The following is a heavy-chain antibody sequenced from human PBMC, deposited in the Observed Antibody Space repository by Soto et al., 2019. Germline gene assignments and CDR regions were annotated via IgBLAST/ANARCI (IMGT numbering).Heavy chain of an antibody. D-gene: IGHD3-10*01. CDR2: ISAYNGNT. V-gene: IGHV1-18*01. CDR1: GYTFTSYG. CDR3: ASSSNTRAFDY. J-gene: IGHJ4*02. Sequence: RASVKVSCKASGYTFTSYGISWERQAPGQGLEWMGWISAYNGNTNYAQKLQGRVTMTTDTSTSTAYMELRSLRSDDTAVYYCASSSNTRAFDYWGQGTLVTVSS.